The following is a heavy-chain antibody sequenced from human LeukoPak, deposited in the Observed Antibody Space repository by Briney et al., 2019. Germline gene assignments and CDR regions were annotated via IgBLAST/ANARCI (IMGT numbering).Heavy chain of an antibody. Sequence: GASVKVSCEASGYTFSDYYIHWVRQAPGQGLQWMAWINSKTGGTNYAQNFQGRVTVSRETSISTAYLELSGLMSDDTAVYYCARSDSPRYYYYYYVDVWGKGTMVTVSS. CDR1: GYTFSDYY. V-gene: IGHV1-2*02. CDR3: ARSDSPRYYYYYYVDV. D-gene: IGHD2-21*01. CDR2: INSKTGGT. J-gene: IGHJ6*03.